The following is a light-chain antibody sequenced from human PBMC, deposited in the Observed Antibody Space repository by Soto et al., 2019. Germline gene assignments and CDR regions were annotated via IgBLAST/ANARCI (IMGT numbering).Light chain of an antibody. Sequence: QSVLTQPPSASGTPGQRVTISCSGSSSNIENNYVSWYQQLPGTAPKLLIYGNSNRPSGVPYRFSGSKSGTSASLAITGLQAEDEADYYCQSYDSGLSGYGFGTGTKVTVL. CDR1: SSNIENNY. J-gene: IGLJ1*01. CDR3: QSYDSGLSGYG. CDR2: GNS. V-gene: IGLV1-40*01.